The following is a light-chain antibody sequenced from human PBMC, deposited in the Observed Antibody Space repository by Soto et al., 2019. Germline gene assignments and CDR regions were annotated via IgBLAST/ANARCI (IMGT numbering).Light chain of an antibody. Sequence: DIVMTQSPDSLAVSLGERAIINCKSSQSVLYSPNNKNFLAWYQQKPGQPPKLLISWASTRESGVPDRFSGSGSGTDFTLTISSLQAEDVAVYYCRQFYSTPPYTFGQGTKLEIK. V-gene: IGKV4-1*01. CDR1: QSVLYSPNNKNF. CDR3: RQFYSTPPYT. J-gene: IGKJ2*01. CDR2: WAS.